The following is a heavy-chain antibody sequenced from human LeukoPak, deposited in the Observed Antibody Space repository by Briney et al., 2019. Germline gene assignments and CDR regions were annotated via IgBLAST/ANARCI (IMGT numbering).Heavy chain of an antibody. J-gene: IGHJ4*02. D-gene: IGHD6-19*01. CDR1: GFTFSDYY. CDR3: ARRSASGWFYFDY. CDR2: ISNGGSTI. Sequence: GGSLRLSCAASGFTFSDYYMSWIRQAPGKGLEWVLYISNGGSTIYYADSVKGRFTISRDNAKNSLYLQMNSLRAEDTAIYYCARRSASGWFYFDYWGQGTLVTVSS. V-gene: IGHV3-11*01.